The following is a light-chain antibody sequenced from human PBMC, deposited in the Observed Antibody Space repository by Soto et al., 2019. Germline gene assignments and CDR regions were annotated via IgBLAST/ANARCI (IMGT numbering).Light chain of an antibody. CDR2: ANT. V-gene: IGLV1-44*01. CDR1: GSNIGSNT. J-gene: IGLJ3*02. CDR3: ATWDDSLNCVV. Sequence: QSVLTQPPSASGTPGQRVTISCSGSGSNIGSNTVNWYQQVPGTAPKPLIYANTQRPSGVPDRFSGSKSGTSASLAIRGLQSEDEADYFCATWDDSLNCVVFGGGTKVTVL.